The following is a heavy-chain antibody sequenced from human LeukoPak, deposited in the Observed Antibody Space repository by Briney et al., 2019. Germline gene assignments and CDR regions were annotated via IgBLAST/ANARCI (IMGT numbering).Heavy chain of an antibody. CDR1: GYTFTGYY. CDR2: INPNSGGT. Sequence: ASVTVSCMASGYTFTGYYMHWVRQAPGQGLEWMGWINPNSGGTNYAQKFQGRVTMTRDTSISTAYMELSRLRSDDTAVYYCARASTTVTTGDYWGQGTLVTVSS. J-gene: IGHJ4*02. CDR3: ARASTTVTTGDY. D-gene: IGHD4-17*01. V-gene: IGHV1-2*02.